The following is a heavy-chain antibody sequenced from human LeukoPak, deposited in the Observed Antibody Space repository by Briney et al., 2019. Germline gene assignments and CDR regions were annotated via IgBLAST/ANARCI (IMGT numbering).Heavy chain of an antibody. V-gene: IGHV4-61*02. CDR2: IYTSGST. CDR3: AREAKWEPRGHIY. J-gene: IGHJ4*02. Sequence: PSETLSLTCTVSGGSISSGSYYWSWIRQPVGKGLEWIGRIYTSGSTNYNPSLKSRVTISVDTSKNQFSLKLSSVTAADTAVYYCAREAKWEPRGHIYWGQGTLVTVSS. CDR1: GGSISSGSYY. D-gene: IGHD1-26*01.